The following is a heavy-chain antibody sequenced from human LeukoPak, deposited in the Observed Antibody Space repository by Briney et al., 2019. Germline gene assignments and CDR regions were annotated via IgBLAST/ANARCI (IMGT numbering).Heavy chain of an antibody. V-gene: IGHV4-59*12. Sequence: SETLSLTCTVSGGSISSYYWSWIRQPPGKGLEWIGYIYYSGSTNYNPSLKSRVTMSVATSKNQFSLKLSSVPAADTAVYYCARYQIVDGPGPFAYYYMDVWGKGTTVTISS. CDR1: GGSISSYY. D-gene: IGHD3-10*01. CDR3: ARYQIVDGPGPFAYYYMDV. CDR2: IYYSGST. J-gene: IGHJ6*03.